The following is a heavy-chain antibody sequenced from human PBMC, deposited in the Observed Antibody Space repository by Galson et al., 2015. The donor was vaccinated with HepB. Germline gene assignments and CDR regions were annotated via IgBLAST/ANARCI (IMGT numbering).Heavy chain of an antibody. Sequence: SLRLSCAASGFTFSSYGMHWVRQAPGKGLEWVSAIGNSDADTNYADSVKGRFTIYRDNSNNTLYLQMNSLRDEDTAVYYCVKSSGTWFWGQGTLVTVSS. CDR3: VKSSGTWF. D-gene: IGHD6-19*01. CDR2: IGNSDADT. CDR1: GFTFSSYG. V-gene: IGHV3-23*01. J-gene: IGHJ4*02.